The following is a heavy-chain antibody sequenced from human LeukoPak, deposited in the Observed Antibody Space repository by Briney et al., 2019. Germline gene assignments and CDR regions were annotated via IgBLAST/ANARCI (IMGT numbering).Heavy chain of an antibody. Sequence: GASVKVSCKASGYTFTGYYMHWVRQAPGQGLEWMGWINPNSGGTSYAQKFQGRVTMTRDTSISTAYMELSRLRSDDTAVYYCARSTPHYYYYMDVWGKGTTVTVSS. CDR1: GYTFTGYY. CDR2: INPNSGGT. J-gene: IGHJ6*03. D-gene: IGHD2-15*01. CDR3: ARSTPHYYYYMDV. V-gene: IGHV1-2*02.